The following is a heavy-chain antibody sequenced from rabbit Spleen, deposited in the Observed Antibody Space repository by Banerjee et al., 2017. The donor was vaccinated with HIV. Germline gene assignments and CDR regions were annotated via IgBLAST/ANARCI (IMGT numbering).Heavy chain of an antibody. Sequence: QSLEESGGGLVKPGASLTLTCTASGLDFSGDSYDSYMCWVRQAPGKGLEWISCIAGSSSGFTYSATWATGRFTISKTSSTTVTLQMTSLTVADTATYFCARDTGTSFSSYGMDLWGPGTLVTVS. CDR2: IAGSSSGFT. D-gene: IGHD7-1*01. CDR1: GLDFSGDSY. J-gene: IGHJ6*01. V-gene: IGHV1S40*01. CDR3: ARDTGTSFSSYGMDL.